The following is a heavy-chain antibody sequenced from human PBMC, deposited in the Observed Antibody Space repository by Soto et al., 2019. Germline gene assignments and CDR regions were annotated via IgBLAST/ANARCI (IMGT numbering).Heavy chain of an antibody. CDR1: GFTFGAPA. Sequence: GGSLSLSCAASGFTFGAPARPWVRQPSGKGLGWVGGIRSKATSYATAYAASVKGRFTFSRDDSKNTAYLQMNSLKTEDTAVYYCTRQGSIAARPKGIYYYGMDVWGQGTTVTVSS. CDR3: TRQGSIAARPKGIYYYGMDV. CDR2: IRSKATSYAT. D-gene: IGHD6-6*01. V-gene: IGHV3-73*01. J-gene: IGHJ6*02.